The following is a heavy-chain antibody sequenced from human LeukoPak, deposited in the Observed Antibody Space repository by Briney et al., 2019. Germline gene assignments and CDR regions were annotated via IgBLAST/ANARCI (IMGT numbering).Heavy chain of an antibody. J-gene: IGHJ4*02. CDR3: ARVLYDSSGYFLSSYVDY. D-gene: IGHD3-22*01. Sequence: SETLSLTCTVSGGSISSYYWSWIRQPPGKGLGWIGYIYYSGSTNYNPSLKSRVTISVDTSKNQFSLKLSSVTAADTAVYYCARVLYDSSGYFLSSYVDYWGQGTLVTVSS. CDR1: GGSISSYY. V-gene: IGHV4-59*01. CDR2: IYYSGST.